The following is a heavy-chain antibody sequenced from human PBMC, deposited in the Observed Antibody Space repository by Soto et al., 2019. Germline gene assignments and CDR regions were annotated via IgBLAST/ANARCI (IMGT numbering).Heavy chain of an antibody. V-gene: IGHV4-39*01. CDR1: GGFISSYY. Sequence: SETLSLTCTVSGGFISSYYWGWIRQPPGKGLEWIGSIYYSGSTYYNPSLKSRVTISVDTSKNQFSLKLSSVTAADTAVYYCARGHTYETFDYWGHGTLVTVSP. CDR3: ARGHTYETFDY. CDR2: IYYSGST. D-gene: IGHD5-18*01. J-gene: IGHJ4*01.